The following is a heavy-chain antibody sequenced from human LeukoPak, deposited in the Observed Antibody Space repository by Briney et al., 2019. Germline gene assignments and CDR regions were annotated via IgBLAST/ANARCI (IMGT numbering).Heavy chain of an antibody. D-gene: IGHD3-3*01. V-gene: IGHV3-7*01. Sequence: GSLRLSCAASGFTFSSHWMSWVRQAPGKGLEWVANTNHAGSENNYVDSVKGRFTISRDNAKNSLFLQMNSLRGDDTAVYYCARHKAISGVVIMGSFDYWGQGTLVTVSS. CDR1: GFTFSSHW. J-gene: IGHJ4*02. CDR3: ARHKAISGVVIMGSFDY. CDR2: TNHAGSEN.